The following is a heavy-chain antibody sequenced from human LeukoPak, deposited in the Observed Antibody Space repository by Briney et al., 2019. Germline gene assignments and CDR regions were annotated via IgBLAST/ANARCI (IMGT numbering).Heavy chain of an antibody. J-gene: IGHJ3*02. CDR1: GYSFTSYW. D-gene: IGHD3-22*01. Sequence: PGESLKISCKGSGYSFTSYWISWVRQMPGKGLEWMGRIDPSDSYTNYSPSFQGHVTISADKSISTAYLRWSSLKASDTAMYYCARLDTMILRAFDIWGQGTMVTVSS. CDR3: ARLDTMILRAFDI. V-gene: IGHV5-10-1*01. CDR2: IDPSDSYT.